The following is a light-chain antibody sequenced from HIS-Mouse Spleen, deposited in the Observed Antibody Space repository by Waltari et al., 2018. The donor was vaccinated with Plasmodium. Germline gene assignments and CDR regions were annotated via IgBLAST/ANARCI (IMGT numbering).Light chain of an antibody. CDR1: QSVSSN. V-gene: IGKV3-15*01. Sequence: EIVMTQSPATLSVSPGERATLSCRASQSVSSNLAWYQQKPGQAPRLLIYGGSTRATGIPARFSGCGSRTEFTLTISSLQSEDFAVYYCQQYNNWSFTFGPGTKVDIK. J-gene: IGKJ3*01. CDR2: GGS. CDR3: QQYNNWSFT.